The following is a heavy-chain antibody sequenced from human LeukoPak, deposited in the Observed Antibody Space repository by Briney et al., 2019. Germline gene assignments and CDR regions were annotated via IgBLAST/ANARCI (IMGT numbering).Heavy chain of an antibody. CDR1: GFTFSSYG. D-gene: IGHD5-18*01. V-gene: IGHV3-30*02. J-gene: IGHJ4*02. Sequence: GGSLRPSCAASGFTFSSYGMHWVRQAPGKGLEWVTFIRYDGSNKYYADSVKGRFTISRDNSKNTLYLQMNSLRAEDTAVYYCARDGYSFGYWGYYFNYWGQGTLVTVSS. CDR2: IRYDGSNK. CDR3: ARDGYSFGYWGYYFNY.